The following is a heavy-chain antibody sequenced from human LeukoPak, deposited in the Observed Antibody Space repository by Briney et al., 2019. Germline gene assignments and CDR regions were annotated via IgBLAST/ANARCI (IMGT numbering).Heavy chain of an antibody. CDR1: GGSINNYY. CDR2: IYTRGST. CDR3: ARGRYCSADICSGGDAFDI. J-gene: IGHJ3*02. V-gene: IGHV4-4*07. D-gene: IGHD2-15*01. Sequence: KTSGTLSLTCTVSGGSINNYYWSWIRQPAGKGLEWIGRIYTRGSTNYNPSLKSRVTMSVDTSKNQFSLKLGSVTAADTAVYYCARGRYCSADICSGGDAFDIWGQGTMVSVSS.